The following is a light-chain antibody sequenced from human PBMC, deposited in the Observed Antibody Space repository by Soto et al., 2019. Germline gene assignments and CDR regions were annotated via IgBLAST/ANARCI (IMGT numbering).Light chain of an antibody. J-gene: IGKJ5*01. V-gene: IGKV3-20*01. CDR2: DGS. CDR1: QRIRSTY. CDR3: QQYGTSEII. Sequence: PGERATLSCRASQRIRSTYLAWYQQKPGQAPRLLIYDGSTRATDIPARFTGSGSGTDFTLTISRLETEDFAVFYCQQYGTSEIIFGQGTRLEIK.